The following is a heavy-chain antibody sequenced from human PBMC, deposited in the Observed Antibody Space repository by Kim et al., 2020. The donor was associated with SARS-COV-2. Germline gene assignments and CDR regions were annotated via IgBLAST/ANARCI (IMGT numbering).Heavy chain of an antibody. CDR1: GYTFTSYD. CDR2: MNPNSGNT. CDR3: ARTDIVLVPAAPYYYMDV. J-gene: IGHJ6*03. Sequence: ASVKVSCKASGYTFTSYDINWVRQATGQGLEWMGWMNPNSGNTGYAQKFQGRVTMTRNTSISTAYMELSSLRSEDTAVYYCARTDIVLVPAAPYYYMDVWGKGTTVTVSS. V-gene: IGHV1-8*01. D-gene: IGHD2-2*01.